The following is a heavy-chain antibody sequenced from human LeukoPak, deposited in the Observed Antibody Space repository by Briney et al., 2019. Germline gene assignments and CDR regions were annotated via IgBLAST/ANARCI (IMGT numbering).Heavy chain of an antibody. J-gene: IGHJ5*02. CDR2: ISSSSSYI. V-gene: IGHV3-21*01. D-gene: IGHD2-2*01. Sequence: GGSLRLSCAAPGFTFSSYSMNWVRQAPGKGLEWVSSISSSSSYIYYADSVKGRFTISRDNAKNSLYLQMNSLRAEDTAVYYCARSGGSSTSYWFDPWGQGTLVTVSS. CDR3: ARSGGSSTSYWFDP. CDR1: GFTFSSYS.